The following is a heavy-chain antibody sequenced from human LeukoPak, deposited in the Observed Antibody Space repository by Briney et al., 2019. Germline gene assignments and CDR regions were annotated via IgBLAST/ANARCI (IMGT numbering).Heavy chain of an antibody. J-gene: IGHJ3*01. D-gene: IGHD6-13*01. CDR2: IYTSGYT. CDR1: GGSITSYY. CDR3: ARVGGIAEAGYGFDV. V-gene: IGHV4-4*09. Sequence: SDTLSLTCTASGGSITSYYLSWVRQPPGKGLEWMGYIYTSGYTNYNPSIMSRVTISVDTSKNQFSLKLSSVTAADTAVYHCARVGGIAEAGYGFDVWGQGPMVTVSS.